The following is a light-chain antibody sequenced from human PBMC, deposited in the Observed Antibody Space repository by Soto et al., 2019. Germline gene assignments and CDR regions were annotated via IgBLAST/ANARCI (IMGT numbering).Light chain of an antibody. J-gene: IGKJ1*01. CDR1: QYINTR. CDR2: QTS. CDR3: HQRQIWPRT. Sequence: NVLTNSLATLSSSPGERVTLSCRASQYINTRLAWYQHRPGQAPRLLIYQTSIRAAGIPARFSASGSGTDFTLTICYLQPEDFTLYYCHQRQIWPRTFAQGTKVDNK. V-gene: IGKV3-11*01.